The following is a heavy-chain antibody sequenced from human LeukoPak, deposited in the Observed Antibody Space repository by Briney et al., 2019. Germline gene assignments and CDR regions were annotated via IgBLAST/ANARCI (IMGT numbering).Heavy chain of an antibody. CDR1: GFTFSSYG. CDR2: IWYDGSNK. V-gene: IGHV3-33*01. Sequence: PGGSLRLSCAASGFTFSSYGMHWVRQAPGNGLEWVAVIWYDGSNKYYADSVKGRFTISRDNSKNTLYLQMNSLRAEDTAVYYCAREQEEWELLYYFDYWGQGTLVTVSS. CDR3: AREQEEWELLYYFDY. D-gene: IGHD1-26*01. J-gene: IGHJ4*02.